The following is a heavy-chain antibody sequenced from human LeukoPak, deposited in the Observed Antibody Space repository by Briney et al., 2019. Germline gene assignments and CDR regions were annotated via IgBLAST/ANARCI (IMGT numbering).Heavy chain of an antibody. CDR1: GLTFNNYW. D-gene: IGHD3-3*01. CDR2: IKEDGSDK. J-gene: IGHJ4*02. CDR3: AKDRTRQAY. Sequence: GGSLRLSCAASGLTFNNYWMSWVRQTPGKGLEWVANIKEDGSDKYYVDSLKGRFTISRDNAKNSLYLQMNSLRAEDTAVYYCAKDRTRQAYWGQATLVTVSS. V-gene: IGHV3-7*03.